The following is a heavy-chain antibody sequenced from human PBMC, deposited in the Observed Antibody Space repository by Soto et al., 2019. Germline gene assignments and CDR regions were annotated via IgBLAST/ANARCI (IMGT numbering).Heavy chain of an antibody. D-gene: IGHD6-19*01. Sequence: SETLSLTCTVSCGSISSGGYYWSWIRQHPGKGLEWIGYIYYSGSTYYNPSLKSRVTISVDTSKNQFSLKLSSVTAADTAVYYCARDTRKAQWLVGYLDYWGQGTLVTVSS. J-gene: IGHJ4*02. CDR1: CGSISSGGYY. CDR2: IYYSGST. V-gene: IGHV4-31*03. CDR3: ARDTRKAQWLVGYLDY.